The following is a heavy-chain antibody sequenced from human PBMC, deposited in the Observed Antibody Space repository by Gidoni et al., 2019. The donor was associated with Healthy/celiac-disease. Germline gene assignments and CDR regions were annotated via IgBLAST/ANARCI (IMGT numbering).Heavy chain of an antibody. J-gene: IGHJ2*01. D-gene: IGHD3-16*02. V-gene: IGHV3-23*01. CDR2: SSGSGGST. CDR1: GFTFSSYA. Sequence: EVQLLESGGGLVQPGGSLRLSCAASGFTFSSYAMSWVRQAPGKGLEWVSASSGSGGSTYYADSVKGRFTISRDNSKNTLYLQLNSLRAEDTAVYYCAKVGVIQTTLNRYFDLWGRGTLVTVSS. CDR3: AKVGVIQTTLNRYFDL.